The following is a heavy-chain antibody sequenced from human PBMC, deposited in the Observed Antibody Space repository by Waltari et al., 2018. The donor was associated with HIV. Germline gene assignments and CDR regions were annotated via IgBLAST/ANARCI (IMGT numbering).Heavy chain of an antibody. CDR2: ISSVSSAR. CDR3: ARDGDRRDFDY. Sequence: EVQLVESGGGLVQPGGSMRLSCEAPGFGSIKYSMHWVRQATGKGLEWVSYISSVSSARYYADSLKGRFTSSRDNAKNSLYLQMYSLRPEDTAVYYCARDGDRRDFDYWGQGTLVTVSS. CDR1: GFGSIKYS. V-gene: IGHV3-48*01. J-gene: IGHJ4*02. D-gene: IGHD2-21*02.